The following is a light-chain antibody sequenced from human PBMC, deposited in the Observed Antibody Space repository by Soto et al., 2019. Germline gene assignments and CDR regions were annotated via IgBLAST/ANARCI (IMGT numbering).Light chain of an antibody. V-gene: IGLV2-14*01. CDR3: LSWTTRRALV. CDR1: SSGVGSFNF. Sequence: QSVVTQPASVSGAPGQSIAVSCTGTSSGVGSFNFVSWYQQHPGKVPKLIIYEVSNRPSGVSSRFSGSKSGDTASLIISGLQSEDEADYYCLSWTTRRALVFGGGTKLTVL. J-gene: IGLJ2*01. CDR2: EVS.